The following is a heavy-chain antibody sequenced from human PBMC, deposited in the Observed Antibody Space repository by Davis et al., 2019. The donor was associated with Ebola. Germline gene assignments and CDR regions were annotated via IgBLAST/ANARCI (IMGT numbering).Heavy chain of an antibody. CDR2: INAGNGNT. D-gene: IGHD3-3*01. Sequence: ASVKVSCKASGYTFTSYAMHWVRQAPGQRLEWMGWINAGNGNTKYSQKFQGRVTITRDTSARTAYMELSSLRSEDTAVYYCARAAYYDFWSGYPAGMDVWGQGTTVTVSS. V-gene: IGHV1-3*01. CDR1: GYTFTSYA. CDR3: ARAAYYDFWSGYPAGMDV. J-gene: IGHJ6*02.